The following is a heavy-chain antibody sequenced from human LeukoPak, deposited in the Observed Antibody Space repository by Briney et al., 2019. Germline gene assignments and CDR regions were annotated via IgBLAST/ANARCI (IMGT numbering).Heavy chain of an antibody. CDR3: ARSRDSSGYVDAFDI. J-gene: IGHJ3*02. CDR2: ISGSGGST. D-gene: IGHD3-22*01. CDR1: GFTFSSYA. V-gene: IGHV3-23*01. Sequence: GGSLRLSCAASGFTFSSYAMSWVRQAPGKGLEWVSAISGSGGSTYYADSVKGRFTISRDNSKNTLYLQMNSLRAEDTAVYYCARSRDSSGYVDAFDIWGQGTMVTVSS.